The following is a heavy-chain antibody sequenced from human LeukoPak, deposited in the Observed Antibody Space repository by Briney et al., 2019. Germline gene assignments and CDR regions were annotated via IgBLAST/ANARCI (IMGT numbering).Heavy chain of an antibody. CDR3: ARDRPYDYVWGSDGLDF. V-gene: IGHV3-21*06. D-gene: IGHD3-16*01. CDR1: GVSLSNCN. J-gene: IGHJ3*01. CDR2: ISSSSYYI. Sequence: GGSLTLPCVVSGVSLSNCNMNWVRRAPGGGLEWGSYISSSSYYIYYTDSAKGRFTISRDNAKNSLYLDMSGLRAKDTAVYYCARDRPYDYVWGSDGLDFWGHGTAVTVSS.